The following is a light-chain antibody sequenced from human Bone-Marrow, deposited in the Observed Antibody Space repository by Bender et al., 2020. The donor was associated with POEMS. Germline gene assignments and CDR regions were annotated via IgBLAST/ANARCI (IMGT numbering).Light chain of an antibody. J-gene: IGLJ3*02. CDR2: VTTDGGH. Sequence: RPGKGPQYLMKVTTDGGHTKRDGIPDRFSGSGSGAERYLTISRLQSEDEADYYCAVWDDSLNGWVFGGGTKLTVL. V-gene: IGLV4-69*02. CDR3: AVWDDSLNGWV.